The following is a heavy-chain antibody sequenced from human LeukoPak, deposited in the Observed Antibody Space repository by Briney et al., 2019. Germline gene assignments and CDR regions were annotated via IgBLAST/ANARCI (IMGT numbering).Heavy chain of an antibody. CDR1: GFTFSDYY. CDR3: TRRAAAGALDY. J-gene: IGHJ4*02. D-gene: IGHD6-13*01. CDR2: IRNKANSYTS. V-gene: IGHV3-72*01. Sequence: GGSLRLSCAASGFTFSDYYMDWVRQAPGKGREWVGRIRNKANSYTSEYAASVKGKFTISRDDSKNSLYLQMNSLKTEDTAVYYCTRRAAAGALDYWGQGTLVTVSS.